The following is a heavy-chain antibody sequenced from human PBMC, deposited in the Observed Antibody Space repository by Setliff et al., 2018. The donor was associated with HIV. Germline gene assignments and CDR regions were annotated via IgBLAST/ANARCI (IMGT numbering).Heavy chain of an antibody. CDR1: GGSFNGYS. CDR2: INHSGST. Sequence: SETLSLTCAVYGGSFNGYSWTWIRQPPGKGLEWIGGINHSGSTNYSPSLRSRVTISIDTSKNQFSLKLKSVTAADTAVYYCARVSSTYWYSIPQNYYYHMDVWGKGTSVTVSS. J-gene: IGHJ6*03. CDR3: ARVSSTYWYSIPQNYYYHMDV. V-gene: IGHV4-34*01. D-gene: IGHD2-2*01.